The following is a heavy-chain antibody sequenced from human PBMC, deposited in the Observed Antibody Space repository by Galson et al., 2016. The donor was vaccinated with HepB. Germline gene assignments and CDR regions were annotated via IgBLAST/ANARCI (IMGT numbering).Heavy chain of an antibody. J-gene: IGHJ4*02. CDR3: ARGQNNFRR. D-gene: IGHD1-20*01. CDR2: IYYTGTT. CDR1: GGSISSYY. V-gene: IGHV4-59*01. Sequence: SETLSLTCTVSGGSISSYYWSWIRQPPGKGLEWIGCIYYTGTTNYNPSLKSRVTFSMDTSKSQFSLHLSSVNPADTAVYYCARGQNNFRRWGQGTLVTVSS.